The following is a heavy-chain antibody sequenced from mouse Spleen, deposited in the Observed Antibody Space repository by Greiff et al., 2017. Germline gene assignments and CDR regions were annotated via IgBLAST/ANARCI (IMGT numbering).Heavy chain of an antibody. CDR2: IYPGSGNT. J-gene: IGHJ3*01. D-gene: IGHD2-3*01. Sequence: QVQLQQSGPELVKPGASVKISCKASGYSFTSYYIHWVKQRPGQGLEWIGWIYPGSGNTKYNEKFKGKATLTADTSSSTAYMQLSSLTSEDSAVYYCAREDDGYYVAYWGQGTLVTVSA. CDR3: AREDDGYYVAY. CDR1: GYSFTSYY. V-gene: IGHV1-66*01.